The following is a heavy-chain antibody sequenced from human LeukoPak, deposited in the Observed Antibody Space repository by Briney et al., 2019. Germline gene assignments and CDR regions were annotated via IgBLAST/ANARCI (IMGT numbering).Heavy chain of an antibody. Sequence: PGGSLRLSCAASGFTVSHKSMSWVRQAPGKRLEWVSVIYSGGSTYYADSVKGRFTISRDNSKNTLYLQMNSLRAEDTAVYYCARLGLRVFDYWGQGTLVTVSS. CDR3: ARLGLRVFDY. J-gene: IGHJ4*02. CDR1: GFTVSHKS. D-gene: IGHD3/OR15-3a*01. CDR2: IYSGGST. V-gene: IGHV3-53*01.